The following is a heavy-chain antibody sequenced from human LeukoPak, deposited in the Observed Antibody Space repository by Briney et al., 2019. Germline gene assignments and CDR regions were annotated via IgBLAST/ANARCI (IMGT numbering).Heavy chain of an antibody. CDR3: ARAVLLWFDYYFDY. V-gene: IGHV1-3*01. J-gene: IGHJ4*02. CDR1: GYTFTIYA. CDR2: INAGNGNT. D-gene: IGHD3-10*01. Sequence: ASGKLSCNASGYTFTIYAMHFVRHATGQRLEWMGGINAGNGNTKYSQKFQGRVTITRDTSASTAYMELSSLRSEDTAVYYCARAVLLWFDYYFDYWGQGTLVTVSS.